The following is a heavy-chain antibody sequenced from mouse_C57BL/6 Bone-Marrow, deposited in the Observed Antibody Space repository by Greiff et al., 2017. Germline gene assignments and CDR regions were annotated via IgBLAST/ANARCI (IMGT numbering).Heavy chain of an antibody. J-gene: IGHJ4*01. D-gene: IGHD2-3*01. V-gene: IGHV1-85*01. CDR1: GYTFTSYD. CDR3: AREMMESRMDY. Sequence: QVQLQQPGPELVKPGASVKLSCKASGYTFTSYDINWVKQRPGQGLEWIGWIYPRDGSTKYNEKFKGKATLTVDTSSSTAYMELHSLTSEDSAVYFCAREMMESRMDYWGQGTSVTVSS. CDR2: IYPRDGST.